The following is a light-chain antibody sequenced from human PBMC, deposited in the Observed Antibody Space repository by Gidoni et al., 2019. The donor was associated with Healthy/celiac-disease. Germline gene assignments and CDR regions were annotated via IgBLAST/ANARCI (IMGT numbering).Light chain of an antibody. J-gene: IGKJ4*01. CDR2: DAS. Sequence: EIVLKQSPATLSLSPGERATLSCRASQSVSSYLAWYQQKPGQAPRLLIYDASNRATGIPARFSGSVSGTDFTLTISSLDPEDFAVYYCQQRSNWPLTFGGGTKVEIK. V-gene: IGKV3-11*01. CDR1: QSVSSY. CDR3: QQRSNWPLT.